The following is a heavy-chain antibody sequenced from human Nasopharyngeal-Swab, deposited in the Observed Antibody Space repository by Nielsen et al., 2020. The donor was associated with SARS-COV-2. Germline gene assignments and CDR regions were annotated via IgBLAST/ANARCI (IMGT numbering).Heavy chain of an antibody. CDR1: GLTFNSYS. CDR3: ARIAGRGSIYYYYMDV. CDR2: IRGSGSYA. D-gene: IGHD1-26*01. V-gene: IGHV3-21*01. J-gene: IGHJ6*03. Sequence: GESLKISCAGSGLTFNSYSMIWVRQVPGEGLEWVSSIRGSGSYAYYADSVKGRFTISNDSAKNSRYLQMNSLRAEDTAVYFCARIAGRGSIYYYYMDVWGTGTTVTVSS.